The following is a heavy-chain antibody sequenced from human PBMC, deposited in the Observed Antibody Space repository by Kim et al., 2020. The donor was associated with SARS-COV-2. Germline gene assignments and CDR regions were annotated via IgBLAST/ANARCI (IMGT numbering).Heavy chain of an antibody. Sequence: GGSLRLSCAPSGFSFSIHTVIWVRQAPGKGLEWVSGITGSGGTYYADSVKGRFTISRNNSKNAVYLQMNNLSADDTAIYYCTKEGNISGFPWGQGTTATVSS. J-gene: IGHJ6*02. CDR2: ITGSGGT. V-gene: IGHV3-23*01. D-gene: IGHD3-10*01. CDR1: GFSFSIHT. CDR3: TKEGNISGFP.